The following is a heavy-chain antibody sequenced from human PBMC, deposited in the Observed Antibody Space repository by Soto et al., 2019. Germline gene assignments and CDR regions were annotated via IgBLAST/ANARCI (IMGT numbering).Heavy chain of an antibody. J-gene: IGHJ5*02. CDR1: GGSISSYY. Sequence: ETLSLTCTVSGGSISSYYWSWFRQPPGKGLEWMGIIYPGDSDTRYSPSFQGQVTISADKSIRTAYLQWNSLKASDTAMYYCVRVGLVGSNSLTNAWFDPWGPGTLVTVSS. V-gene: IGHV5-51*01. CDR3: VRVGLVGSNSLTNAWFDP. D-gene: IGHD2-8*02. CDR2: IYPGDSDT.